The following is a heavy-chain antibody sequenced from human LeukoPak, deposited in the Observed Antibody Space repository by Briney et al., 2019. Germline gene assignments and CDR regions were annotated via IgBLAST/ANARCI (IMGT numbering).Heavy chain of an antibody. CDR1: GGSISSSSYY. CDR3: ARHSTDIVATIVENWFDP. Sequence: SETVSLTCTVSGGSISSSSYYWGWIRQPPGKGLEWIGSIYYSGSTYYNPSLKSRVTISVDTSKNQFSLKLSSVTAADTAVYYCARHSTDIVATIVENWFDPWGQGPWSPSPQ. D-gene: IGHD5-12*01. CDR2: IYYSGST. V-gene: IGHV4-39*01. J-gene: IGHJ5*02.